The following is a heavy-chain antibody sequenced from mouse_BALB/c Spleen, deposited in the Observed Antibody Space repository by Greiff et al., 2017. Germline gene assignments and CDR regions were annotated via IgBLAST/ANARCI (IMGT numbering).Heavy chain of an antibody. CDR2: INPSSGGT. CDR3: TRRWPCYYGDY. CDR1: GYSFTSYY. J-gene: IGHJ2*01. V-gene: IGHV1S81*02. D-gene: IGHD1-1*02. Sequence: VQVEESGADLVKPSPSLSFSCTASGYSFTSYYMYWVRQRPGQGLEWIGEINPSSGGTNFNAQFKSKATLTVYKSSSTAYMQLSSLTSEDSAVDYGTRRWPCYYGDYWGQGTTLTVSS.